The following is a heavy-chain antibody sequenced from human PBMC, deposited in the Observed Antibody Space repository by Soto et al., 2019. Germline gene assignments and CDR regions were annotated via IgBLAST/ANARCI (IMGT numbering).Heavy chain of an antibody. V-gene: IGHV4-31*03. CDR1: GGSISSGGYY. CDR2: IYYSGST. Sequence: QVQLQESGPGLVKPSQTLSLTCTVSGGSISSGGYYWSWIRQHPGKGLEWIGYIYYSGSTYYNPSRKSRVTISVDTSKNQFSLKLSSVTAADTAVYYCAREALHYGDYGARTINWFDPWGQGTLVTVSS. D-gene: IGHD4-17*01. CDR3: AREALHYGDYGARTINWFDP. J-gene: IGHJ5*02.